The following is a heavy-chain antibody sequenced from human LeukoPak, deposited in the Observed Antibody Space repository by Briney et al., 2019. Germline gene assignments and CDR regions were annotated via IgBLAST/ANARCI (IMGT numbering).Heavy chain of an antibody. CDR2: ISWNSGSI. CDR3: AKAGIAVDYYYGMDV. V-gene: IGHV3-9*01. Sequence: PGGSLRLSCAASGFTFSSYAMHWVRQAPGKGLEWVSGISWNSGSIGYADSVKGRFTISRDNAKNSLYLQMNSLRAEDTALYYCAKAGIAVDYYYGMDVWGQGTTVTVSS. D-gene: IGHD6-19*01. J-gene: IGHJ6*02. CDR1: GFTFSSYA.